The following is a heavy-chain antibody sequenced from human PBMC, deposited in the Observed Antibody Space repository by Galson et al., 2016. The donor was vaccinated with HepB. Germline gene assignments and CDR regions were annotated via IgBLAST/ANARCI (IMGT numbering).Heavy chain of an antibody. CDR1: GSTFSPYA. J-gene: IGHJ4*02. Sequence: SVKVSCKASGSTFSPYAINWVRQAPGQGLEWMGGIIPMFGTTHYAQKFQDRVTVTADESTSTAYMDLSSLTSADTAVYYCARASGRGYDLSPFDSWGQRTLVTVSS. D-gene: IGHD5-12*01. CDR3: ARASGRGYDLSPFDS. V-gene: IGHV1-69*13. CDR2: IIPMFGTT.